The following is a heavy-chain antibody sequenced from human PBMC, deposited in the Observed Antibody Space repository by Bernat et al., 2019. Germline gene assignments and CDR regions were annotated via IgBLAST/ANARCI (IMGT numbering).Heavy chain of an antibody. CDR1: GGSFSGYY. J-gene: IGHJ4*02. V-gene: IGHV4-34*01. CDR3: ARDLACSGGSCYDY. Sequence: QVQLQQWGAGLLKPSETLSLTCAVYGGSFSGYYWSWIRQPPGKGLEWIGEIYHSGSTNYNPSLKSRVTISVDKSKNQFSLKLSSVTAADTAVYYCARDLACSGGSCYDYWGQGTLVTVSS. CDR2: IYHSGST. D-gene: IGHD2-15*01.